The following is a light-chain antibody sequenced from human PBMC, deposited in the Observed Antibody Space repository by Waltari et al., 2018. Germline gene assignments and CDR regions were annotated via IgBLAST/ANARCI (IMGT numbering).Light chain of an antibody. J-gene: IGKJ1*01. CDR3: QQRSNWPGT. CDR2: DAS. V-gene: IGKV3-11*01. Sequence: EIVLTQSLATLSLSPGERTTLSCMASPRVSNYCAWYQQKSGQAPRLLIYDASNTATGIPARFSGMGSGTDFTLTISSLEPEDFAVYYCQQRSNWPGTFGQGTKVEIK. CDR1: PRVSNY.